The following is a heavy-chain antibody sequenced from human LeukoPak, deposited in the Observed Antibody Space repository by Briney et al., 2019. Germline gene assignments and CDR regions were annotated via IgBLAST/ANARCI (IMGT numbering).Heavy chain of an antibody. Sequence: SETLSLTCAVYGGSFSGYYWSRIRQPPGKGLEWIGEINHSGSNNYNPSLKSRVTISVDTSKNQFSLKLSSVTAADTAVYYCSRVISLRFLEWLSRAPGEYYFDYWGQGTLVTVSS. CDR3: SRVISLRFLEWLSRAPGEYYFDY. D-gene: IGHD3-3*01. CDR1: GGSFSGYY. CDR2: INHSGSN. J-gene: IGHJ4*02. V-gene: IGHV4-34*01.